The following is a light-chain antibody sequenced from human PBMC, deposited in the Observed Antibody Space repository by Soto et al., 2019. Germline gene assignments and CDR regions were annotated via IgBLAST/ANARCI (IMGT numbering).Light chain of an antibody. CDR1: QSVSSRF. CDR3: HQYDSSLT. V-gene: IGKV3-20*01. Sequence: EIVLTQSPGSLSLSPGERATLSCRASQSVSSRFFAWYQQKPGQAPRLLIFGASVRATGIPDRFSGSGSGTDFTLTINRLEPEAFAVYYCHQYDSSLTFGQGTKVEIK. CDR2: GAS. J-gene: IGKJ1*01.